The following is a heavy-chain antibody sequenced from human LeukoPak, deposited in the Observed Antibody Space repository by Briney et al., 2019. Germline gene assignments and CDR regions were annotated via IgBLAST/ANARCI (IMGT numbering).Heavy chain of an antibody. D-gene: IGHD2-15*01. Sequence: GGSLRLSCAASGFTFSSYAMNWVRQAPGKGLEWVSASTGSGGTTYYADSVRGRFTISRDNSKNTLYLQMNSLRAEDTAIYYCAKSRSEVVVAAANYWGQGTLITVSS. CDR3: AKSRSEVVVAAANY. J-gene: IGHJ4*02. CDR1: GFTFSSYA. CDR2: STGSGGTT. V-gene: IGHV3-23*01.